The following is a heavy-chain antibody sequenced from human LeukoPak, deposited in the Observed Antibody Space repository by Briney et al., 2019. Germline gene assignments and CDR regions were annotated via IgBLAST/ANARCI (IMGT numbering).Heavy chain of an antibody. CDR1: GITVSSDY. V-gene: IGHV3-23*01. CDR2: ISGGGSGT. D-gene: IGHD3-10*01. CDR3: ANLQYYYGSGRGPLGR. Sequence: PGGSLRLSCAASGITVSSDYMSWVRQAPGKGLEWVSVISGGGSGTYHADSVKGRFTVSRDNSKDTLYLQMNSLRAEDTAVYYCANLQYYYGSGRGPLGRWGQGTLVTVSS. J-gene: IGHJ5*02.